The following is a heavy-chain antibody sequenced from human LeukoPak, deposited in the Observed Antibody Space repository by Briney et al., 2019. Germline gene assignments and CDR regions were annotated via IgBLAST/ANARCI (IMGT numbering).Heavy chain of an antibody. CDR3: ASGGGSRD. D-gene: IGHD3-16*01. CDR1: GFTFSTCP. J-gene: IGHJ4*02. CDR2: INSNGVKA. V-gene: IGHV3-64*02. Sequence: GGSLRLSCVASGFTFSTCPMHWVRQTPGKGLEYVASINSNGVKAYYVDSVKGRVTISRDNSKDTVFLQMDSLRPEDTAVYYCASGGGSRDWGQGTLVTVSS.